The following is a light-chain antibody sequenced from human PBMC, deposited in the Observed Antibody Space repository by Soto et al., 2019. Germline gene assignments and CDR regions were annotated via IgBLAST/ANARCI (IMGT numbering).Light chain of an antibody. V-gene: IGLV2-14*01. Sequence: QSVLTQPASVSGSPGQSITIFCTGTSSDIGRYKYVSWYQQHPGKAPKLLIFEVSNRPSGVSNRFSGSKSDNTASLTISGLQTEDEADYYCLSYRTSSTLIFGGGTKLTVL. CDR2: EVS. CDR3: LSYRTSSTLI. CDR1: SSDIGRYKY. J-gene: IGLJ2*01.